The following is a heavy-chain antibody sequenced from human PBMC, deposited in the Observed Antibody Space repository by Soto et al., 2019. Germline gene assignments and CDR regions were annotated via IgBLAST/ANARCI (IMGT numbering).Heavy chain of an antibody. J-gene: IGHJ3*02. CDR3: AXXRVGYYDSSGYSDAFDI. Sequence: GSLRLSCAASGFTVSSNYMSWVRQAPGKGLEWVSVIYSGGSTYYADSVKGRFTISRDNSKNTLYLQMNSLRAEDTAVYYCAXXRVGYYDSSGYSDAFDIWGQGTMVTVSS. CDR1: GFTVSSNY. V-gene: IGHV3-66*01. D-gene: IGHD3-22*01. CDR2: IYSGGST.